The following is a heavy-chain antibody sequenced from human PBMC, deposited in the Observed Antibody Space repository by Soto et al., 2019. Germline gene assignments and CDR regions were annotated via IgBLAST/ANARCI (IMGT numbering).Heavy chain of an antibody. J-gene: IGHJ6*02. CDR3: ARDLCPLGSGSPCPTYGMDL. V-gene: IGHV1-2*02. Sequence: QVQVVQSWAEVKPPGASVKVSCKASGYSFTGHYMHWVRQVSGKRLEFLGWLKPDNGGTYYAPKFQGRVTFTRDTSTTTAYMELSGLHSDDTAVYYCARDLCPLGSGSPCPTYGMDLWGQGTTVAVSS. CDR1: GYSFTGHY. D-gene: IGHD3-10*01. CDR2: LKPDNGGT.